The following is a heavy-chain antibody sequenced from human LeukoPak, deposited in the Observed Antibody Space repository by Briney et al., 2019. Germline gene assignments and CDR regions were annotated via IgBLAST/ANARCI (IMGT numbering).Heavy chain of an antibody. CDR3: ARGPSDSSGSYWSRPYYFDY. CDR1: GGTFSSYA. Sequence: ASVKVSCKASGGTFSSYAISWVRQAPGQGLEWMGGIIPIFGTANYAQKFQGRVTITRSTSISTAYMELSSLRSEDTAVYYCARGPSDSSGSYWSRPYYFDYWGQGTLVTVSS. D-gene: IGHD3-22*01. CDR2: IIPIFGTA. J-gene: IGHJ4*02. V-gene: IGHV1-69*05.